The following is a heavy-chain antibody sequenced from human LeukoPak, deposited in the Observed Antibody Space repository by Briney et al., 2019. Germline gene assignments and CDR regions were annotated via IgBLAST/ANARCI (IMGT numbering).Heavy chain of an antibody. Sequence: GGSLRLSCAASGFTVSSNYMSWVRQAPGKGLEWVSVIYSGGSTYYADSVKGRFTISRDNSKSTLYLQMNSLRAEDTAVYYCARDIPLGSTVTTPDTPLDVWGQGTTVTVSS. CDR1: GFTVSSNY. CDR2: IYSGGST. J-gene: IGHJ6*02. D-gene: IGHD4-17*01. V-gene: IGHV3-66*01. CDR3: ARDIPLGSTVTTPDTPLDV.